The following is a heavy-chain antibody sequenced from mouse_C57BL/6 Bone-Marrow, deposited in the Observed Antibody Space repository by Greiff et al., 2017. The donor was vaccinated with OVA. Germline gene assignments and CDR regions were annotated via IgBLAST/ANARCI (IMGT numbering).Heavy chain of an antibody. CDR3: ARRALDSSCYAMDY. CDR2: INPNNGGT. V-gene: IGHV1-26*01. D-gene: IGHD3-2*02. Sequence: EVQLQQSGPELVKPGASVKISCKASGYTFTDYYMNWVKQSHGKSLEWIGDINPNNGGTSYNQKFKGKATLTVDKSSSTAYMELRSLTSEDSAVYYCARRALDSSCYAMDYWGQGTSVTVSS. J-gene: IGHJ4*01. CDR1: GYTFTDYY.